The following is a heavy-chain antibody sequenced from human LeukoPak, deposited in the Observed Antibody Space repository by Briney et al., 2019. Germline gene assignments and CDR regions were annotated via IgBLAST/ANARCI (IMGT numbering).Heavy chain of an antibody. Sequence: PGGSLRLSCAASGFTFSSYEMNWVRQAPGKGLEWIGSIYYSGSTYYNPSLKSRVTISVDTSKNQFSLKLSSVTAADTAVYYCARGYGSGSYYYYYYYMDVWGKGTTVTISS. J-gene: IGHJ6*03. CDR2: IYYSGST. CDR1: GFTFSSYE. D-gene: IGHD3-10*01. V-gene: IGHV4-59*05. CDR3: ARGYGSGSYYYYYYYMDV.